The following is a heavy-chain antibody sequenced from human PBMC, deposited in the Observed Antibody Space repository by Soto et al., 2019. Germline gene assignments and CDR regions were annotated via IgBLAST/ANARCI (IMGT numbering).Heavy chain of an antibody. CDR2: IFSNDEK. CDR1: GSSLSNARMG. V-gene: IGHV2-26*01. D-gene: IGHD6-6*01. Sequence: QVTLKESGPVLVKPTETLTLTCTVSGSSLSNARMGVSWIRQPPGKALEWLPHIFSNDEKSYSTSLKSRLTISKDTSTRQVVLTMTNMDPVDTATYYCARTMSIPRDAFDIWGQGTMVTVSS. J-gene: IGHJ3*02. CDR3: ARTMSIPRDAFDI.